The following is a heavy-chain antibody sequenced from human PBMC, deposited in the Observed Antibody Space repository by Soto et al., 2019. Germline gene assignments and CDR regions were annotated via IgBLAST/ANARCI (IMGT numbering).Heavy chain of an antibody. J-gene: IGHJ6*02. Sequence: GGSLRLSCAASGFTFSSYSMNWVRQAPGKGLEWVSYISGSGSSTYYADSVKGRFTISRDNSKNTLYLQMNSLRAEDTAVYYCARDSDTLRYFDWSISYYYYGMDVWGQGTTVTVSS. CDR3: ARDSDTLRYFDWSISYYYYGMDV. D-gene: IGHD3-9*01. CDR2: ISGSGSST. CDR1: GFTFSSYS. V-gene: IGHV3-48*01.